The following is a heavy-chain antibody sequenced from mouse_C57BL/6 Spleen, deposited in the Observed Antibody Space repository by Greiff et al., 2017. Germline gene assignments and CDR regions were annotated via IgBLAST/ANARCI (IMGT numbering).Heavy chain of an antibody. CDR1: GYTFTDYY. J-gene: IGHJ4*01. CDR2: INPNNGGT. D-gene: IGHD2-4*01. V-gene: IGHV1-26*01. CDR3: ARRDYDARSYAMDY. Sequence: EVQLQQSGPELVKPGASVKISCKASGYTFTDYYMNWVKQSHGKSLEWIGDINPNNGGTSYNQKFKGKATLTVDKSSSTAYMELRSLTSEDSAVYYCARRDYDARSYAMDYWGQGTSVTVSS.